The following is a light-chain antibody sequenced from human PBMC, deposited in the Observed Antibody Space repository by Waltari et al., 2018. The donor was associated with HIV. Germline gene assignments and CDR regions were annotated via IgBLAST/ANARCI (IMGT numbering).Light chain of an antibody. CDR3: QHRSSWLPYT. CDR1: KSVSDY. V-gene: IGKV3-11*01. Sequence: EIVLTQSPATLSLFRGERATLSCGASKSVSDYLAWYQQKPGQAPMLLIYDASNRATGIPARFSGSGSGTDFTLTSSSLEPEDFAVYYCQHRSSWLPYTFGQGTKLEIK. J-gene: IGKJ2*01. CDR2: DAS.